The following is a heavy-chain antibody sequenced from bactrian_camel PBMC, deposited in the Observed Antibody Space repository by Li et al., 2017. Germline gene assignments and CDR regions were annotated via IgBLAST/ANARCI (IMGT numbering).Heavy chain of an antibody. V-gene: IGHV3S2*01. D-gene: IGHD5*01. J-gene: IGHJ4*01. Sequence: DVQLVESGGTLVKPGGSLRISCVATGFTFSTSDMMWVRQAPGKGLEWVATIYRDGKNTYYADSVKGRFTISRDTAKNTLDLQMNSLKSEDTAHYYCATAGGWFGGGQGTQVTVS. CDR1: GFTFSTSD. CDR2: IYRDGKNT.